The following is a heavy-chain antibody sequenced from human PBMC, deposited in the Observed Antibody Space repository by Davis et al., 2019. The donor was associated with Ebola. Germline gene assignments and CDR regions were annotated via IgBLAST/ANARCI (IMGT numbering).Heavy chain of an antibody. Sequence: SVKVSCKASGGTFSSYAISWVRQAPGQGLEWMGGIIPIFGTANYAQKLQGRVTMTTDTSTSTAYMELRSLRSDDTAVYYCARDRGMITFGGTLDYWGQGTLVTVSS. CDR2: IIPIFGTA. CDR1: GGTFSSYA. D-gene: IGHD3-16*01. V-gene: IGHV1-69*05. CDR3: ARDRGMITFGGTLDY. J-gene: IGHJ4*02.